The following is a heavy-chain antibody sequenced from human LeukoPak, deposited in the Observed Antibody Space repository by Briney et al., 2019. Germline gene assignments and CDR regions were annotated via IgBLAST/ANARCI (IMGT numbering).Heavy chain of an antibody. CDR3: VCSLSFGELLREDYFDY. Sequence: GGSLRLSCAASGFTFSSYSMNWVRQAPGKGLEWVSSISSSSSYIYYADSVKGRFTISRDNAKNSLYLQMNSLRAEDTAVYYCVCSLSFGELLREDYFDYWGQGTLVTVSS. CDR2: ISSSSSYI. CDR1: GFTFSSYS. J-gene: IGHJ4*02. D-gene: IGHD3-10*01. V-gene: IGHV3-21*01.